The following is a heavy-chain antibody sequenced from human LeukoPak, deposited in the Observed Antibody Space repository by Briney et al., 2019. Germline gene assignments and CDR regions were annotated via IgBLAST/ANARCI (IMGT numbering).Heavy chain of an antibody. Sequence: GGSLRLSCTASGFTFGDYAMSWFRQAPGKGLEWVGFIRSKAYGGTTEYAASVKGRFTISRDDSKSIAYLQMNSLKTEDTAVYYCTDTRNYDFWSGYPAGFDYWGQGTLVTVSS. CDR3: TDTRNYDFWSGYPAGFDY. J-gene: IGHJ4*02. D-gene: IGHD3-3*01. V-gene: IGHV3-49*03. CDR1: GFTFGDYA. CDR2: IRSKAYGGTT.